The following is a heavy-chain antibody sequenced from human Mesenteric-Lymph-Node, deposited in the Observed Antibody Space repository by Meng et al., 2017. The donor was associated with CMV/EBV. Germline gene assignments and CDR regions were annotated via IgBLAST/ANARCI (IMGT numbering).Heavy chain of an antibody. CDR1: RFTFSKYS. CDR3: AKDIGYSYGSYYYYGMDV. V-gene: IGHV3-43*01. D-gene: IGHD5-18*01. Sequence: GESLKISCAASRFTFSKYSMNWVRQAPGKGLEWVSSVKGRFTVSRDNSKNSLYLQMNSLRAEDTALYYCAKDIGYSYGSYYYYGMDVWGQGTTVTVSS. J-gene: IGHJ6*02.